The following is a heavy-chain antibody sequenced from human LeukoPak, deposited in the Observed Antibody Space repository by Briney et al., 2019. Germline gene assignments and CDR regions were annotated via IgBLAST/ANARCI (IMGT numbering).Heavy chain of an antibody. V-gene: IGHV3-21*04. D-gene: IGHD6-19*01. CDR1: GFTFSSYS. CDR3: AKDKGQWLSLFYFDY. Sequence: PGGSLRLSCAASGFTFSSYSMNWVRQAPGKGLEWVSSISSSSSYIYYADSVKGRFTISRDNAKNSLYLQMNSLRTEDTALYYCAKDKGQWLSLFYFDYWGQGTLVTVSS. CDR2: ISSSSSYI. J-gene: IGHJ4*02.